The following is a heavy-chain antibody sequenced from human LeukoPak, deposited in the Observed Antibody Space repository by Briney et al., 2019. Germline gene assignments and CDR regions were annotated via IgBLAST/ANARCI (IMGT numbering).Heavy chain of an antibody. CDR2: ISGDGGTT. V-gene: IGHV3-43*02. CDR3: AKDMGDYDFWNDYTSPVGGV. CDR1: GFTFDDYA. D-gene: IGHD3-3*01. Sequence: SGGSLRLSCAASGFTFDDYAMHWVRQAPGKGLEWVSLISGDGGTTYYADSLKGRFTISRDNSKNSLFLQMNSLRTEDTALYYCAKDMGDYDFWNDYTSPVGGVWGQGTTVTVSS. J-gene: IGHJ6*02.